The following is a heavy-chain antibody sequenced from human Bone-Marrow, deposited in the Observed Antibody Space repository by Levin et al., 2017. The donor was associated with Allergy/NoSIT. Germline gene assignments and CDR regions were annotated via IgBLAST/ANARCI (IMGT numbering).Heavy chain of an antibody. V-gene: IGHV3-7*01. D-gene: IGHD4-11*01. CDR1: GFSFSTYW. CDR3: ARRQQSTVDYFDP. J-gene: IGHJ5*02. Sequence: GGSLRLSCAASGFSFSTYWMSWVRQAPGKGLEWVAHMNQDGSRRHYMDSVEGRFTISRDNAQNFLYLQMNSLRVEDTARYYCARRQQSTVDYFDPWGQGTLVTVSS. CDR2: MNQDGSRR.